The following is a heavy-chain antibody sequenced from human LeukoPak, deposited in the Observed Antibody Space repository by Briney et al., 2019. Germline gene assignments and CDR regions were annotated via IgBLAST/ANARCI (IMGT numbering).Heavy chain of an antibody. CDR2: ISYTGTT. J-gene: IGHJ5*02. V-gene: IGHV4-39*07. CDR3: ATAPLGYYDSSGYYYH. D-gene: IGHD3-22*01. CDR1: GGSIGSSAYS. Sequence: PSETLSLTCTVSGGSIGSSAYSWGWIRQPPGKGLEWIGSISYTGTTHYNPSLKSRVTISLDTSKNQFSLKLSSVTAADTAVYYCATAPLGYYDSSGYYYHWGQGTLVTVSS.